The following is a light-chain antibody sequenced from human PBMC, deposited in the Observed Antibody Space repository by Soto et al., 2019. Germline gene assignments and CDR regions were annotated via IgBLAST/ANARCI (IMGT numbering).Light chain of an antibody. Sequence: QSVLTQPPSVSGAPGQRVTISCTGSYSNIGAGYEVHWYQQIPGTAPKLLISGHNNRPSGVPDRFSGSKSGASASLAISGLQSEDDGDYFCASWDDIIHGPLFGAGTKLTVL. J-gene: IGLJ1*01. CDR3: ASWDDIIHGPL. V-gene: IGLV1-40*01. CDR2: GHN. CDR1: YSNIGAGYE.